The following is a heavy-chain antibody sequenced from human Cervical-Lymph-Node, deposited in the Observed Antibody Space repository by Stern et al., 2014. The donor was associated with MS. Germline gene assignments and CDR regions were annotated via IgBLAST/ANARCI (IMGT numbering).Heavy chain of an antibody. CDR1: GHTLTETS. CDR3: ATMRGN. D-gene: IGHD3-10*01. CDR2: FDPEAGETGET. Sequence: QVQLGQSGAEVKKSGASVKVSCKVFGHTLTETSIHWVRQAPGKGLEWMGGFDPEAGETGETIYAQNFQARVTMTEDTSTETAYMELSNLTSDDTAIYYCATMRGNWGQGTLVIVS. J-gene: IGHJ4*02. V-gene: IGHV1-24*01.